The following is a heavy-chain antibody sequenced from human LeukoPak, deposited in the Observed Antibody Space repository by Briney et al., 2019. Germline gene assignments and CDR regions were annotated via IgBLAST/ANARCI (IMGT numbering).Heavy chain of an antibody. CDR1: GGSFSGYY. J-gene: IGHJ3*02. CDR3: ARDRDTKGDLDAFDI. CDR2: INHSGST. Sequence: PSETLSLTCAVYGGSFSGYYWSWIRQPPGKGLEWIGEINHSGSTNYNPSLKSRVTISVDTSKNQFSLKLSSVTAADTAVYYCARDRDTKGDLDAFDIWGQGTMVTVSS. V-gene: IGHV4-34*01. D-gene: IGHD2-8*01.